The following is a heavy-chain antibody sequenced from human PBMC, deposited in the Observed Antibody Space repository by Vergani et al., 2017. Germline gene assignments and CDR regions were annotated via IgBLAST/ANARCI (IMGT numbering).Heavy chain of an antibody. D-gene: IGHD2-21*02. Sequence: QVQLVESGGGVVQPGRSLRLSCAASGFTFSSYAMHWVRQAPGKGLEWVAVISYDGSNKYYADSGKGRFTISRDNSKNTLYLQMNSLRAEDTAVYYCARDLGGDCCLYNWFDPWGQGTLVTVSS. CDR2: ISYDGSNK. V-gene: IGHV3-30-3*01. J-gene: IGHJ5*02. CDR3: ARDLGGDCCLYNWFDP. CDR1: GFTFSSYA.